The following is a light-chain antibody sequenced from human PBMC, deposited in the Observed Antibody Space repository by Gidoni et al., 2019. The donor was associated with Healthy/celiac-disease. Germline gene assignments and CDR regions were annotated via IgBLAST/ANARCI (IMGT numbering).Light chain of an antibody. CDR1: QSVSSY. V-gene: IGKV3-11*01. CDR2: DAS. Sequence: DIVLTQSPATLSLSPGERATLSCRASQSVSSYLAWYQQKPGQAPRLLIYDASNRATGIPARFSGSGSGTDFNLTISSLEPEDFAVYYCQQRSNFTFGQGTRLEIK. J-gene: IGKJ5*01. CDR3: QQRSNFT.